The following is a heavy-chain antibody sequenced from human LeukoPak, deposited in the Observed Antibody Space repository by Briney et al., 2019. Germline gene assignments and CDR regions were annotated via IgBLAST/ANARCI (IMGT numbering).Heavy chain of an antibody. CDR3: ARGRLLWFGELYRWFDP. J-gene: IGHJ5*02. CDR2: MNPNSGNT. D-gene: IGHD3-10*01. CDR1: GYTFTSYD. Sequence: ASVKVSCKASGYTFTSYDINWVRQATGQGLEWMGWMNPNSGNTGYAQKFQGRVTMTRITSISTAYMELSSLRSEDTAVYYCARGRLLWFGELYRWFDPWGQGTLVTVSS. V-gene: IGHV1-8*01.